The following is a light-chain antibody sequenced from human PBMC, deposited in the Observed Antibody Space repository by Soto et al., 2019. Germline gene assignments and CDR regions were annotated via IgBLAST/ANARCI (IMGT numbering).Light chain of an antibody. CDR2: DDN. J-gene: IGLJ1*01. CDR3: GSWDSSLSAYV. Sequence: QSVLTQPPPVSAAPGQKVTTSCSVSSSNIGGNSVSWYQQLPGTAPKLLIYDDNKRPSGIPDRFSGSKSDTSATLGITGFQTGDEADYYCGSWDSSLSAYVFGTGTKVTIL. V-gene: IGLV1-51*01. CDR1: SSNIGGNS.